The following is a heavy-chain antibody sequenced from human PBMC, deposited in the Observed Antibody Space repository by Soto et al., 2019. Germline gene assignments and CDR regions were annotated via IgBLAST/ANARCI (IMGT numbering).Heavy chain of an antibody. CDR3: TTDGPVLIAAAMPDPYDYYGMEV. J-gene: IGHJ6*02. D-gene: IGHD2-2*01. Sequence: EVQLVESGGGLVEPGGSLRLSCAASGLTFSNAWMNWVRQAPGKGLEWVGCIESKTDGGTTEYAAPVKGRFTISRDDSRNTLFLQMNSLKTEDTAVYYCTTDGPVLIAAAMPDPYDYYGMEVWGQGTTVTVSS. V-gene: IGHV3-15*07. CDR2: IESKTDGGTT. CDR1: GLTFSNAW.